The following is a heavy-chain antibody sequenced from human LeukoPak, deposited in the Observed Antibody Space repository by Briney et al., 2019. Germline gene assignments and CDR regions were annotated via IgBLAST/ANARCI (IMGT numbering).Heavy chain of an antibody. D-gene: IGHD5-12*01. V-gene: IGHV3-33*06. J-gene: IGHJ4*02. CDR1: GFTFSNYG. CDR2: IWYDGTNI. Sequence: LGGSLRLSCAASGFTFSNYGIHWVRQAPGKGLEWVAVIWYDGTNIYYADSVKGRFTISRDNSKNTLYLQMNSLRAEDTAVYYCVKDLKIGGTYDRWAGDYWGQGTLVTVSS. CDR3: VKDLKIGGTYDRWAGDY.